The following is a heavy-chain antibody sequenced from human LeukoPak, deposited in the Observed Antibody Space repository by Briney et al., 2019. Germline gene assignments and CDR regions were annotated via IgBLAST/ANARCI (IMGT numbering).Heavy chain of an antibody. D-gene: IGHD6-19*01. V-gene: IGHV3-23*01. Sequence: GGSLRLSCAASGFTFSSYAMSWVRQAPGKGLEWVSAISGSGGSTYYADSVKGRFTISRDNSKNTLYLQMNSLGAEDTAVYYCAMDGVAGSFDYWGQGTLVTVSS. CDR3: AMDGVAGSFDY. CDR2: ISGSGGST. J-gene: IGHJ4*02. CDR1: GFTFSSYA.